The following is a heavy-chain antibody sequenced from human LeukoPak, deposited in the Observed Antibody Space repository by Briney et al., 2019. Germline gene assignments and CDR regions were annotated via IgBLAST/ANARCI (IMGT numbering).Heavy chain of an antibody. V-gene: IGHV4-61*01. CDR3: ARDLWAQKLPHRYFDY. J-gene: IGHJ4*02. Sequence: SETLSLTCTVSGGSVSSGSYYWSWIRQPPGKGLEWIGYIYYSGSTNYNPSLKSRLTISVDTSKNQFSLKLSSVTAADTAVYYCARDLWAQKLPHRYFDYWGQGTLVTVSS. D-gene: IGHD6-13*01. CDR2: IYYSGST. CDR1: GGSVSSGSYY.